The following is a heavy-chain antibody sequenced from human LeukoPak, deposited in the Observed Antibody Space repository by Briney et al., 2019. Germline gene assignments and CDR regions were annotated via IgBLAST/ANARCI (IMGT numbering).Heavy chain of an antibody. Sequence: GGSLRLSCAAPGFTFDDYAMHWVRQAPGKGLEWVSGISWNSGSIGYADSVKGRFTISRDNAKNSLYLQMNSLRAEDTALYYCAKDNYYDSSGSSFDYWGQGTLVTVSS. V-gene: IGHV3-9*01. D-gene: IGHD3-22*01. CDR2: ISWNSGSI. CDR3: AKDNYYDSSGSSFDY. J-gene: IGHJ4*02. CDR1: GFTFDDYA.